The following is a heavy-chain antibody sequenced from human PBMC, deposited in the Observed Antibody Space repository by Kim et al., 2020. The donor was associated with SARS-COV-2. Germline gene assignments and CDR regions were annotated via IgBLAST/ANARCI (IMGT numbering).Heavy chain of an antibody. CDR2: ISYDGSNK. D-gene: IGHD2-2*01. J-gene: IGHJ4*01. V-gene: IGHV3-30*18. Sequence: GGSLRLSCAASGFTFSSYGMHWVRQAPGKGLEWVAVISYDGSNKYYADSVKGRFTISRDNSKNTLYLQMNSLRAEDTAVYYCAKEGVRTYRGAYYFDYWG. CDR1: GFTFSSYG. CDR3: AKEGVRTYRGAYYFDY.